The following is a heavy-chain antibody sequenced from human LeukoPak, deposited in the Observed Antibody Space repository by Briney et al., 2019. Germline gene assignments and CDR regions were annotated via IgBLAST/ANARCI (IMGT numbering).Heavy chain of an antibody. J-gene: IGHJ5*02. Sequence: SETLSLTCAVYGGSFSGYYWSWIRQPPGKGLEWIGEISHSGSTHYNPSLKSRVTISLDTSKNQFSLQLRSVTTADTAVYYCVRGPYGASISKWFDPWGQGTQVIVSP. CDR3: VRGPYGASISKWFDP. CDR2: ISHSGST. V-gene: IGHV4-34*01. D-gene: IGHD4/OR15-4a*01. CDR1: GGSFSGYY.